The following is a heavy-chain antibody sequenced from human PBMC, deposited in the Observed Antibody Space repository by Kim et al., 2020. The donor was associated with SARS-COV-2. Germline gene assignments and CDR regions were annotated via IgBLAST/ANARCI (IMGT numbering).Heavy chain of an antibody. CDR3: AKDFGYCSSTSCNPPYGMDV. CDR1: GFTFSTFA. D-gene: IGHD2-2*03. CDR2: ISDNGGRT. V-gene: IGHV3-23*01. Sequence: GGSLRLSCAASGFTFSTFAMSWVRQAPGKGLEWVSSISDNGGRTYYADSGRARFAISRDNSKNTLYMEMNSLRAEDTPVYYCAKDFGYCSSTSCNPPYGMDVWGQGTTVTVSS. J-gene: IGHJ6*02.